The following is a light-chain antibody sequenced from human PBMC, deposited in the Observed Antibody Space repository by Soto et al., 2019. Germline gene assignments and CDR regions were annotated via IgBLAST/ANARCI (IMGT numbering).Light chain of an antibody. Sequence: QSALTQPPSASGSPGQSVTISCTGTSSDIGGYNYVSWYQQHPGKAPKLMIYELSKRPSEVPDRFSGSKSGNTASLTVSGLQAEDEADYYCSSHAGSNKFVVFGGGTKLTVL. J-gene: IGLJ2*01. CDR1: SSDIGGYNY. CDR3: SSHAGSNKFVV. CDR2: ELS. V-gene: IGLV2-8*01.